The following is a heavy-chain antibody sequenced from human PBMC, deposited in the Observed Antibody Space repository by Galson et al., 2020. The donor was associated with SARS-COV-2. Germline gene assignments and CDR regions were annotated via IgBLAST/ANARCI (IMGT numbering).Heavy chain of an antibody. CDR1: GFTFSSYA. V-gene: IGHV3-30*04. CDR2: ISDDGGKK. D-gene: IGHD3-10*01. J-gene: IGHJ4*02. Sequence: GGSLRLSCAASGFTFSSYAMHWVRQAPGKGLEWVAIISDDGGKKYYADSVKGRFTISRDNSENTLYLQMNSLRADDTAIYYCVGRNYFDYWGQGTLVTVSS. CDR3: VGRNYFDY.